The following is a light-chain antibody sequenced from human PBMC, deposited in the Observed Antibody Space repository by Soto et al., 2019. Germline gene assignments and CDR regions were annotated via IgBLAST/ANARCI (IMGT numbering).Light chain of an antibody. J-gene: IGKJ1*01. CDR2: DVS. V-gene: IGKV3-20*01. CDR3: QQYGSSPT. Sequence: EIVLTQSPGTLSLSPGERATLSCRSSQSVSSNYLAWYQQKPDQAPRLVIYDVSGRATGLPDRFSGSGSGTDFTLTISRLEPEDFAVYSCQQYGSSPTFGQGTKVEIK. CDR1: QSVSSNY.